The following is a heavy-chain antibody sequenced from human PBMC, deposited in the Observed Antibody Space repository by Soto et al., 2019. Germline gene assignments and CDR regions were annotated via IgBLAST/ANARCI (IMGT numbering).Heavy chain of an antibody. CDR3: STISIVATVDH. CDR2: VKTKTVGGTT. J-gene: IGHJ4*02. Sequence: QLVESGGGFVKPGGSLRLSCAASGFTFSNAWLSWVRQAPGKGLEWVGRVKTKTVGGTTDYAAPVNGRFTISRDDSKNTLYLQMNSLKPEDTAMYCCSTISIVATVDHWGQGTLVTVSA. D-gene: IGHD5-12*01. V-gene: IGHV3-15*01. CDR1: GFTFSNAW.